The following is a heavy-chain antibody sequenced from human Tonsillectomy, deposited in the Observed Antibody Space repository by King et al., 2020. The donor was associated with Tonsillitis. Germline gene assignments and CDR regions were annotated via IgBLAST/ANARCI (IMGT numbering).Heavy chain of an antibody. CDR3: AKGGEAVAVWFDP. D-gene: IGHD6-19*01. J-gene: IGHJ5*02. CDR1: GFTFSNYA. V-gene: IGHV3-23*01. Sequence: VQLLESGGGLVQPGGSLRLSCAASGFTFSNYAMSWVRQAPGKGLEWVSTISGSGSNTYYADSVKGRLTISRDNSKNTQYLQMNSLRAEDTAVYYCAKGGEAVAVWFDPWGQGTLVTVSS. CDR2: ISGSGSNT.